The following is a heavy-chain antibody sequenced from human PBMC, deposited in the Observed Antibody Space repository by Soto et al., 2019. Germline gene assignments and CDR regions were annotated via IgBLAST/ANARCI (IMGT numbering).Heavy chain of an antibody. J-gene: IGHJ6*02. CDR1: GYTFTGYY. CDR3: ASLGRYCSGGSCYLYYYYGMDV. D-gene: IGHD2-15*01. Sequence: ASVKVSCKASGYTFTGYYMHWVRQAPGQGLEWMGWINPNSGGTNYAQKFQGRVTMTRDTSISTAYMELSRLRSDDTAVYYCASLGRYCSGGSCYLYYYYGMDVWGQGTTVTSP. CDR2: INPNSGGT. V-gene: IGHV1-2*02.